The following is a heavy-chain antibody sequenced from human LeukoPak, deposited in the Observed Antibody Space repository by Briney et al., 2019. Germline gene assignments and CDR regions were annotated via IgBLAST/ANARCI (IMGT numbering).Heavy chain of an antibody. CDR1: GGSISSDGNS. CDR2: IYHSGST. D-gene: IGHD3-22*01. CDR3: ARSAMYYYDSSDPYYFDY. J-gene: IGHJ4*02. Sequence: SETLSLTCAVSGGSISSDGNSWSWIRQPPGKGLEWIGYIYHSGSTYYNPSLKSRVTISVDRSKNQFSLKLNSVTAADTAVYYCARSAMYYYDSSDPYYFDYWGQGTLVTVSS. V-gene: IGHV4-30-2*01.